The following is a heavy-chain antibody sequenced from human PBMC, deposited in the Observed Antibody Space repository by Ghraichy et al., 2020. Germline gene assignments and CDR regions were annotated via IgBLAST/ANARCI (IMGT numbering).Heavy chain of an antibody. V-gene: IGHV4-39*02. D-gene: IGHD3-16*01. J-gene: IGHJ4*02. Sequence: SETLSLTCTVSGGSISSSGYYWGWIRQPPGKGLEWIGTIYYSGSTHYNPSLKSRVTMSVDTSRNHFSLKLNSVTAADTAVYYCARRRGGYYGYWGQGILLTVSS. CDR2: IYYSGST. CDR1: GGSISSSGYY. CDR3: ARRRGGYYGY.